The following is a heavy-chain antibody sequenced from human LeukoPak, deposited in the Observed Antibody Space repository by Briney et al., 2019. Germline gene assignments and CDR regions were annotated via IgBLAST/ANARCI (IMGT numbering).Heavy chain of an antibody. V-gene: IGHV3-21*01. J-gene: IGHJ3*02. CDR3: ARAPRNNGAFDI. CDR2: ISSSSSYI. Sequence: VSSISSSSSYIYYADSVKGRFTISRDNAKNSLYLQMNSLRAEDTAVYYCARAPRNNGAFDIWGQGTMVTVSS. D-gene: IGHD1/OR15-1a*01.